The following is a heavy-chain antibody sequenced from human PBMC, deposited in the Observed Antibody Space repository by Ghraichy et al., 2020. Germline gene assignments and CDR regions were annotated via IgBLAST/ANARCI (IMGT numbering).Heavy chain of an antibody. Sequence: SVKVSCKASGGTFSSYAISWVRQAPGQGLEWMGGIIPIFGTANYAQKFQGRVTITADESTSTAYMELSSLRSEDTAVYYCARGPSLGVTKITVLYYFDYWGQGTLVTVSS. CDR2: IIPIFGTA. CDR3: ARGPSLGVTKITVLYYFDY. D-gene: IGHD1-14*01. J-gene: IGHJ4*02. CDR1: GGTFSSYA. V-gene: IGHV1-69*13.